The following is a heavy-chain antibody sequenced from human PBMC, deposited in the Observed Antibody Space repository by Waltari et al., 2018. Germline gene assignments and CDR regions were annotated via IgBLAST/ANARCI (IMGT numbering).Heavy chain of an antibody. J-gene: IGHJ4*02. CDR2: ISCSSSYI. Sequence: EVQLVESGGGLVKPGGSLRLSCAASGFTFSSYSMNWVRQAPGKGLEWVSSISCSSSYIYYADSLKGRFTISRDNAKNSLYLQMNSLRAEDTAVYYCARPKGPYSSGWYVDYWGQGTLVTVSS. CDR1: GFTFSSYS. D-gene: IGHD6-19*01. V-gene: IGHV3-21*01. CDR3: ARPKGPYSSGWYVDY.